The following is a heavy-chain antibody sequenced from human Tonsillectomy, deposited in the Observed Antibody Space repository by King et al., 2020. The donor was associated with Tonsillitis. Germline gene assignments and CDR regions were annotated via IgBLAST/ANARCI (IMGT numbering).Heavy chain of an antibody. J-gene: IGHJ4*02. CDR1: GFTFHDYV. CDR3: AKDRGTGWHYFDY. Sequence: VQLVESGGGLVQPGRSLRLSCEVSGFTFHDYVMHWVRQAPGKGLEWVSSISWNSDNIDYADSVKGRFTISRDNAKNSLYLQMNSLRAEDTALYYCAKDRGTGWHYFDYWGQGTLVTVSS. D-gene: IGHD6-19*01. V-gene: IGHV3-9*01. CDR2: ISWNSDNI.